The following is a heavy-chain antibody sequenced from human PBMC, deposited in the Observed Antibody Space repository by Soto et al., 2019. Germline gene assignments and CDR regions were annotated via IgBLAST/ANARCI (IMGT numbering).Heavy chain of an antibody. D-gene: IGHD3-16*01. CDR1: GFTFSSHG. CDR2: ISYDGSRM. J-gene: IGHJ4*02. CDR3: VKDRVESGLGEVDF. V-gene: IGHV3-30*18. Sequence: QVQLVESGGGVVQPGRSLRLSCAASGFTFSSHGMHWVRQAPGKGLEWVAVISYDGSRMYYVDSVKGRFTISRDNSKSTLYLQVNSLRAEDTAVYYCVKDRVESGLGEVDFWGQGTLVIVSS.